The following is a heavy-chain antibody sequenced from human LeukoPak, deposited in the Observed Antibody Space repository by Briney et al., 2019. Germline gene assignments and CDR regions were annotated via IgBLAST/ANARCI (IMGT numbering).Heavy chain of an antibody. V-gene: IGHV3-15*01. CDR3: TTDLKWELRSDY. D-gene: IGHD1-26*01. J-gene: IGHJ4*02. CDR1: GFTFSNAW. CDR2: IKSKTDGGTT. Sequence: PGGSLRLSCGASGFTFSNAWMSWVRQAPGKGLEWVGRIKSKTDGGTTDYAAPVKGRFTISRDDSKNTLYLQMNSLKTEDTAVYYCTTDLKWELRSDYWGQGTLVTVSS.